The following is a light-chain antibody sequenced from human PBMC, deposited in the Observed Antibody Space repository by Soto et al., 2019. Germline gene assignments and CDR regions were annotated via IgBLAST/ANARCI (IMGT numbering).Light chain of an antibody. CDR1: NIGSKS. CDR3: QVWDSSSDHVV. Sequence: SYELTQPPSVSVAPGKTARITCGGNNIGSKSVHWYQQKPGQAPVLVIYYDSDRPSGIPERFSGSNSGNTATLTISRVEAGDEADYYCQVWDSSSDHVVFGGGTEPPS. CDR2: YDS. V-gene: IGLV3-21*04. J-gene: IGLJ2*01.